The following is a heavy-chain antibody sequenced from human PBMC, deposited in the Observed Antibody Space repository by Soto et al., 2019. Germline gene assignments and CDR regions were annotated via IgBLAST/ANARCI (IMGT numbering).Heavy chain of an antibody. D-gene: IGHD1-26*01. Sequence: EVQLVESGGGLVQPGGSLRLSCAASGFTVSGNYVTWVRQAPGKGLEWVSVIYTDDNIYYADSVTGRFTISRDNSKNTFYLQMNRLRVEDTAVYYCVTELSAKSGMDVWGQGTTVTVSS. CDR2: IYTDDNI. J-gene: IGHJ6*02. CDR1: GFTVSGNY. CDR3: VTELSAKSGMDV. V-gene: IGHV3-53*01.